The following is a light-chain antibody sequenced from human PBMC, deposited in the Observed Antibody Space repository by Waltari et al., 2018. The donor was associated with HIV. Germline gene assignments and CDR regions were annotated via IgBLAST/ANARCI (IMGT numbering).Light chain of an antibody. CDR3: QQYNNWHT. Sequence: ETMMTQSPATLSMSPGERATLSCRASQSVSSNLAWYQQKPGQAPRPLIYAASTRATGIPARFTGSGSGTEFSLTISSLQSEDFATYYCQQYNNWHTFGGGTKVEIK. CDR1: QSVSSN. CDR2: AAS. V-gene: IGKV3-15*01. J-gene: IGKJ4*01.